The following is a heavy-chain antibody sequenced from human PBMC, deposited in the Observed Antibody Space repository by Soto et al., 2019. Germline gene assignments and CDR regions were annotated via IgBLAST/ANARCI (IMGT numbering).Heavy chain of an antibody. V-gene: IGHV4-34*01. D-gene: IGHD3-3*01. CDR1: GGSFSGYY. CDR2: INQSGST. J-gene: IGHJ6*02. CDR3: ARRLITIFGVVLTYGMDV. Sequence: PSETLSLTCAVYGGSFSGYYSRWIRQHPGKGLEWIGEINQSGSTNYNPSLKSRVTISVDTSKNQFSLKLSSVTAADTAVYYCARRLITIFGVVLTYGMDVWGQGTTVTVSS.